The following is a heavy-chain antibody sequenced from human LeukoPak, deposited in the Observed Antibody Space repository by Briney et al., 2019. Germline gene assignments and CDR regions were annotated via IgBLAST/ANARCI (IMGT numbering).Heavy chain of an antibody. J-gene: IGHJ4*02. D-gene: IGHD1-26*01. V-gene: IGHV3-74*01. CDR2: IESDGSST. CDR1: GFIFSNYW. Sequence: GGSLRLSCAASGFIFSNYWMHWVRQAPGKGLMWVARIESDGSSTDYADSVKGRFTISRDNARNTLYLQMSSPRAEDTAVYYCTRDLLGIDYWGQGTLVTVSS. CDR3: TRDLLGIDY.